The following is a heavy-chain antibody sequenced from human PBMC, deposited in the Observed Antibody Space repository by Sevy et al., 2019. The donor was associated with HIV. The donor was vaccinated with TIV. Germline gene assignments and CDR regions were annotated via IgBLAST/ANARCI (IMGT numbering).Heavy chain of an antibody. CDR3: ATTTVATEFDS. CDR1: GFPFNNYK. CDR2: ISFRNNAI. V-gene: IGHV3-48*01. Sequence: GGSLRLSCEASGFPFNNYKMTWVRQPPGKGLEWVSSISFRNNAINYADSVKGRFTISRDKAKNSLFLQMNSLRAEDTAVYYCATTTVATEFDSWGQGTLVTVSS. J-gene: IGHJ4*02. D-gene: IGHD4-17*01.